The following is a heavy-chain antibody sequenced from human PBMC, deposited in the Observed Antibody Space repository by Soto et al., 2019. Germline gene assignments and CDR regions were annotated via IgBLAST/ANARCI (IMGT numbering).Heavy chain of an antibody. CDR1: GYRFNNYW. CDR3: ATLAPMRQYYFGIDV. V-gene: IGHV5-10-1*01. J-gene: IGHJ6*02. CDR2: IDPSDSYT. Sequence: PGESLKISCKGSGYRFNNYWITWVRQMPGKGLEWLARIDPSDSYTNYSPSFEGRVTVSVDKSTSTAYLQWSSLQASDTAPYYCATLAPMRQYYFGIDVWGQGTPVTVSS.